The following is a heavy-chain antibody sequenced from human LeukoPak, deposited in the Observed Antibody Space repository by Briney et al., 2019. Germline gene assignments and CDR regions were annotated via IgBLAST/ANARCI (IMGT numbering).Heavy chain of an antibody. J-gene: IGHJ3*02. D-gene: IGHD6-13*01. CDR3: AKHRQQLILDAFDI. CDR2: ISSSSSTI. Sequence: TGGSLRLSCAASGFTFSSYSMNWVRQAPGKGLEWVSYISSSSSTIYYADSVKGRFTISRDNAKNSVYLQMNSLRAEDTAVYYCAKHRQQLILDAFDIWGQGARVTVSS. V-gene: IGHV3-48*04. CDR1: GFTFSSYS.